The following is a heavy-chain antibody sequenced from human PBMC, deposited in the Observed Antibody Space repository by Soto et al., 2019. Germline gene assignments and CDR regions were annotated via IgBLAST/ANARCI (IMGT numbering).Heavy chain of an antibody. J-gene: IGHJ4*02. CDR2: ISSSSSTI. D-gene: IGHD3-22*01. CDR1: GFTFSNYS. V-gene: IGHV3-48*02. Sequence: EVQLVESGGGLVQPGGSLRLSCAASGFTFSNYSMNWVRQAPGKGLEWVSYISSSSSTIYYADSVKGRFTISRDNAKNSLYLQMNSLRDEDTAVYYCARDYYDSSGYYASLDYWGQGTLVTVSS. CDR3: ARDYYDSSGYYASLDY.